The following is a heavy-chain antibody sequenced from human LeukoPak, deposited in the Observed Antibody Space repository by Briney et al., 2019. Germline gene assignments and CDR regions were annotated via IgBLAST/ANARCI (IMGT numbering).Heavy chain of an antibody. D-gene: IGHD5-18*01. CDR1: GYTFTSYA. J-gene: IGHJ4*02. CDR3: ARRGWIQLWSQYYFDY. V-gene: IGHV1-18*01. CDR2: ISAYNGNT. Sequence: ASVKVSCKASGYTFTSYAMHWVRQAPGQRLEWMGWISAYNGNTNYAQKLQGRVTMTTDTSTSTAYMELRSLRSDDTAVYYCARRGWIQLWSQYYFDYWGQGTLVTVSS.